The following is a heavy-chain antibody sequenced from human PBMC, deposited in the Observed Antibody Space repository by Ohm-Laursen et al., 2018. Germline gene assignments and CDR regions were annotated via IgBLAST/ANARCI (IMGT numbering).Heavy chain of an antibody. CDR1: GGSFSGYY. Sequence: PSDTLSLTCAVYGGSFSGYYWSWIRQPPGKGLEWIGEINHSGSTNYNPSLKSRVTISVDTSKNQFSLKLSSVTAADTAVYYCARGRIRSGNRFDPWGQGTLVTVSS. CDR2: INHSGST. D-gene: IGHD2/OR15-2a*01. J-gene: IGHJ5*02. V-gene: IGHV4-34*01. CDR3: ARGRIRSGNRFDP.